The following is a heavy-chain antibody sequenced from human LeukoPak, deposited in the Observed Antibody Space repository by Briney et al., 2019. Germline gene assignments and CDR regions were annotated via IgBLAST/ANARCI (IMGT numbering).Heavy chain of an antibody. CDR2: IRYDGSNK. D-gene: IGHD5-18*01. V-gene: IGHV3-30*02. CDR1: GFTFSSYG. CDR3: AKEVGYSYGYFDY. Sequence: GGSLRLSCAASGFTFSSYGMHWVRQAPGKGLEWVAFIRYDGSNKYYADSVKGRFTISRDNSKNTLYLQMNSLRAEDTAVYYCAKEVGYSYGYFDYWGQGTRVTVSS. J-gene: IGHJ4*02.